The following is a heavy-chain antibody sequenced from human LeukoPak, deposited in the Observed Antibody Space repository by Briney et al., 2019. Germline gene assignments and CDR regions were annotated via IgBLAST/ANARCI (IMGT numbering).Heavy chain of an antibody. CDR3: AFSCSSTSCHDAFDI. D-gene: IGHD2-2*01. Sequence: SETLSLTCTVSGGSIRSNYWSWIRQPPGKGLEWIGYIYSSGSTNYNPSLKSRVTISVDTSKNQFSLKLSSVTAADTAVYYCAFSCSSTSCHDAFDIWGQGTMVTVSS. CDR2: IYSSGST. V-gene: IGHV4-4*09. J-gene: IGHJ3*02. CDR1: GGSIRSNY.